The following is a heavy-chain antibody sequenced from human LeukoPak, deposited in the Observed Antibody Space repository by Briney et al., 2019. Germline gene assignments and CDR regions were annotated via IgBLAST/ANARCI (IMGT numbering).Heavy chain of an antibody. J-gene: IGHJ5*02. CDR1: GGITSYY. D-gene: IGHD6-19*01. Sequence: PSETLSLTCTVSGGITSYYWTWIRQPAGKGLEWIGRVYTSGSTDYNPSLKSRVTMSVDMSKNQISLKLTSVTAADTAVYYCARTHTSRWYWFDPRGQGTLVTVSS. V-gene: IGHV4-4*07. CDR3: ARTHTSRWYWFDP. CDR2: VYTSGST.